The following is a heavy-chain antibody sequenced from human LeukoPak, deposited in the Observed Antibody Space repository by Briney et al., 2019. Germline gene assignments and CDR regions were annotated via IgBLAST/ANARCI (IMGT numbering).Heavy chain of an antibody. CDR2: IYHSGST. D-gene: IGHD1-26*01. CDR1: GYSICSGYY. J-gene: IGHJ3*02. V-gene: IGHV4-38-2*02. Sequence: PSETLSLTCTVSGYSICSGYYWGWIRQPPGKWLEWIGSIYHSGSTYYNPSLKSRVTISVDTSKNQFSLKLSSVTAADTAVYYCASSRWGELEAFDIWAKGQWSPSLQ. CDR3: ASSRWGELEAFDI.